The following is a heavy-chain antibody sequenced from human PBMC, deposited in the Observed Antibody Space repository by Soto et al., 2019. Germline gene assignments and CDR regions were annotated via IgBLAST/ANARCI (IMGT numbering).Heavy chain of an antibody. CDR3: AKDLRSGWYFGY. V-gene: IGHV3-30*18. CDR2: ISYDGSNK. Sequence: AGSLRLSCAASGFTFSSYGMHWVRQAPGKGLEWVAVISYDGSNKYYADSVKGRFTISRDNSKNTLYLQMNSLRAEDTAVYYCAKDLRSGWYFGYWGQGTLVTVSS. D-gene: IGHD6-19*01. J-gene: IGHJ4*02. CDR1: GFTFSSYG.